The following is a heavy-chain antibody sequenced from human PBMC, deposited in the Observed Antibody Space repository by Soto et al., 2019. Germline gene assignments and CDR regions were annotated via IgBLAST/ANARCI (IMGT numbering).Heavy chain of an antibody. CDR3: ARETGTMIEEH. CDR1: GGTFSSYT. Sequence: SVKVSCKAAGGTFSSYTISWVRQAPGQGLEWMGRIIPILGIANYAQKFQGRVTITADKSTSTAYMELSSLRSEDTAVYYCARETGTMIEEHWGQGTLVTVSS. V-gene: IGHV1-69*02. D-gene: IGHD3-22*01. J-gene: IGHJ1*01. CDR2: IIPILGIA.